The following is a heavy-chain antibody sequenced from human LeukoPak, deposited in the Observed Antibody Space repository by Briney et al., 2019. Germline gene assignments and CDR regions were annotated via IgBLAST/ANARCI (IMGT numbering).Heavy chain of an antibody. V-gene: IGHV7-4-1*02. CDR3: ARAASLDY. Sequence: ASVRVSCKASGYTFTSYAMNWVRQAPGQGLEWMGWINTNTGKPTYAQGFTGRFVFSLDSSVSTAYLQINSLNAEGTAVYYCARAASLDYWGQETLVTVSS. CDR1: GYTFTSYA. CDR2: INTNTGKP. J-gene: IGHJ4*02. D-gene: IGHD2-2*01.